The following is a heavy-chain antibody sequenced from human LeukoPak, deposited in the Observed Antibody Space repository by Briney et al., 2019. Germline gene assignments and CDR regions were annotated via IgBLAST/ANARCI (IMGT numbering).Heavy chain of an antibody. D-gene: IGHD3-22*01. CDR2: IWYDGSNK. V-gene: IGHV3-33*01. CDR3: ARAWRLDLDY. Sequence: PGGSLRLSCAASGFTFSSCGMHWVRQAPGKGLEWVAAIWYDGSNKDYADSVKGRFTISRDNSKSTLYLRMNSLGSEDTAVYYCARAWRLDLDYWGQGTLVTVSS. J-gene: IGHJ4*02. CDR1: GFTFSSCG.